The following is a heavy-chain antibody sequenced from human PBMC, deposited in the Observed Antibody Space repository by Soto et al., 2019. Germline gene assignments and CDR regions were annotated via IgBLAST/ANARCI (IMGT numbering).Heavy chain of an antibody. CDR2: ISGSGTST. D-gene: IGHD6-13*01. V-gene: IGHV3-23*01. CDR3: ADDSSSWYFRFDP. J-gene: IGHJ5*02. Sequence: GGSLRLSCAASGFTFNTYAMSWVRQAPGKGLEWVATISGSGTSTNYADSVKGRFTISRDNYMSTLYLQMNSLRAEDSAIYYCADDSSSWYFRFDPWGQGTLVTVSS. CDR1: GFTFNTYA.